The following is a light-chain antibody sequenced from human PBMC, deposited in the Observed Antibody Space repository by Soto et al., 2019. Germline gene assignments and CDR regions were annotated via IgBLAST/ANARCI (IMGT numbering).Light chain of an antibody. CDR2: EDN. CDR1: GGTIASNY. J-gene: IGLJ3*02. Sequence: NFMLTQPHSVSESPGKTVTISCSASGGTIASNYVQWYQQRPGSVPTTEIYEDNRRPSGVPDRFSGSVDSSSNSASLTISGLKTEDEADYYCQSYDTVWVFGGGTKVTVL. CDR3: QSYDTVWV. V-gene: IGLV6-57*02.